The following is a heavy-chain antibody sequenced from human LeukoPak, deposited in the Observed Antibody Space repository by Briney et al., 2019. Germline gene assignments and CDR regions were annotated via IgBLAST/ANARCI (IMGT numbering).Heavy chain of an antibody. D-gene: IGHD1-26*01. CDR3: ASRVGATGSIDY. V-gene: IGHV1-8*01. Sequence: VASVKVSCKASGYTLTSYDINWVRQATGQGLEWMGWMNPNSGNTGYAQKFQGRVTMTRNTSISTAYMELSSLRSEDTAVYYCASRVGATGSIDYWGQGTLVTVSS. CDR1: GYTLTSYD. CDR2: MNPNSGNT. J-gene: IGHJ4*02.